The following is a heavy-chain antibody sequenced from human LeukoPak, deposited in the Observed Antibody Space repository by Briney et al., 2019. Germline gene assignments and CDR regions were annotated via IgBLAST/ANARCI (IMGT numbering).Heavy chain of an antibody. CDR1: GYSFSSDG. V-gene: IGHV1-18*01. CDR3: ARTIDYGDSEVLDY. CDR2: ISAYNGNT. D-gene: IGHD4-17*01. J-gene: IGHJ4*02. Sequence: GAAVKVSCKASGYSFSSDGFGLVRQAPGQGLDWMGCISAYNGNTNYAQKVQGRVTMTTDTSTSTAYMYLRSLRSDDTAVYYCARTIDYGDSEVLDYWGQGTLVTVSS.